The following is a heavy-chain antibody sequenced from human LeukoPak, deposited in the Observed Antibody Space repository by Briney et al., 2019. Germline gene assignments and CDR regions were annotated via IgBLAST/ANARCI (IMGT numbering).Heavy chain of an antibody. D-gene: IGHD3-16*02. CDR2: ISGSGGST. V-gene: IGHV3-23*01. J-gene: IGHJ4*02. CDR1: GFTFSSYA. CDR3: AEGTFNMITFGGVIVEPRDDY. Sequence: GGSLRLSCAASGFTFSSYAMSWVRQAPGKGLEWVSAISGSGGSTYYADSVKGRFTISRDNSKNTLYLQMNSLRAEDTAVYYWAEGTFNMITFGGVIVEPRDDYWGQGTLVTVSS.